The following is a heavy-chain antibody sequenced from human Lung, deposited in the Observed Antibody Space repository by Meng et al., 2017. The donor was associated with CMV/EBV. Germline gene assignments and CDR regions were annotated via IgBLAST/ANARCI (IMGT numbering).Heavy chain of an antibody. Sequence: SRFTFNTYAMHWIRQAPGQWLAWVAVISFDGSNSYYADSVKGRFTISRDNSANTLYLHMNSLRAEDTALYYCARVAGTYYSSPIDYWGQGTLVTVSS. CDR3: ARVAGTYYSSPIDY. CDR1: RFTFNTYA. V-gene: IGHV3-30*04. D-gene: IGHD1-26*01. J-gene: IGHJ4*02. CDR2: ISFDGSNS.